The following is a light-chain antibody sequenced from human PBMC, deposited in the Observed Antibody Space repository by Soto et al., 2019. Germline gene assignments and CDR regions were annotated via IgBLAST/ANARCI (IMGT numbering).Light chain of an antibody. V-gene: IGLV2-8*01. CDR2: EVT. CDR1: SSDVGGYNY. J-gene: IGLJ2*01. CDR3: SSYAGTVL. Sequence: QSPLTQPPSASGSPGQSVTISCTGTSSDVGGYNYVSWFQQHPGKAPKLMIYEVTKRPSGVPDRFSGSKSGNTASLTVSGLQAEDEADYYCSSYAGTVLFGGGTKLTVL.